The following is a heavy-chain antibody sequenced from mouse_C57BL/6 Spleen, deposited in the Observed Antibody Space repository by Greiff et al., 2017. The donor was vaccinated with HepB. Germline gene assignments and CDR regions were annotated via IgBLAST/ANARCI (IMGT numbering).Heavy chain of an antibody. V-gene: IGHV5-9*01. CDR2: ISGGGGNT. CDR3: ARVDGYYGGAMDY. CDR1: GFTFSSYT. Sequence: EVQRVESGGGLVKPGGSLKLSCAASGFTFSSYTMSWVRQTPEKRLEWVATISGGGGNTYYPDSVKGRFTISRDNAKNTLYLQMSSLRSEDTALYYCARVDGYYGGAMDYWGQGTSVTVSS. J-gene: IGHJ4*01. D-gene: IGHD2-3*01.